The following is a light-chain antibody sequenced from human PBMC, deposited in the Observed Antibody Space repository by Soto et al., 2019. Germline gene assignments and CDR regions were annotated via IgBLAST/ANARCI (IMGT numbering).Light chain of an antibody. CDR2: NAS. CDR1: QSVSKY. J-gene: IGKJ1*01. V-gene: IGKV3-11*01. CDR3: QQRHNWPRT. Sequence: EIVLTQSPATLYLSPGERATLSCRASQSVSKYLAWYQQKPGQAPRLLIYNASNRATGIPLSFSGSESGTDFTLTFSSLGPEDFSVYYCQQRHNWPRTFGQGTKVEI.